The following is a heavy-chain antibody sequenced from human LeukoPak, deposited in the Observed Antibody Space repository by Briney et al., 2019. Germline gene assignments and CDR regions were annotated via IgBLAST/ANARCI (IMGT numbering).Heavy chain of an antibody. D-gene: IGHD2-2*01. CDR1: GSRFTSYW. CDR2: IYPGDSDT. CDR3: ARAQYCSSTSCAAGY. J-gene: IGHJ4*02. V-gene: IGHV5-51*01. Sequence: GGSLKISCKGSGSRFTSYWISWVRQMPAKGLEWMGIIYPGDSDTRYSPSFQGQGPISADKAIRTAHLEWRSLKASDTAMYYCARAQYCSSTSCAAGYWGQGTLVSVSS.